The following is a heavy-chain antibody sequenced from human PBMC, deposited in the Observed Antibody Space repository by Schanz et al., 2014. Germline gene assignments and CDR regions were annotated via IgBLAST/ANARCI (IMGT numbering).Heavy chain of an antibody. CDR2: ISSKGDMT. J-gene: IGHJ4*02. CDR3: ARGGFGEVSYFDY. Sequence: EVQLLESGGGLVQPGGSLRLSCAASGFTFSTSTMHWVRQAPGKGLEYVSSISSKGDMTFYGNSVKGRFTISRDNSKNTLYLQMNSLRPEDTAVYYCARGGFGEVSYFDYWGQGTLVTVSS. V-gene: IGHV3-64*01. CDR1: GFTFSTST. D-gene: IGHD3-10*01.